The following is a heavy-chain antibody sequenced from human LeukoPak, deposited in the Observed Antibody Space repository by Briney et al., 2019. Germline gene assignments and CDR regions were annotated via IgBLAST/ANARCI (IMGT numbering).Heavy chain of an antibody. CDR2: IYTSGST. V-gene: IGHV4-4*07. Sequence: PSEALSLTCTVSGGSISSYYWSWIRQPAGKGLEWIGRIYTSGSTNYNPSLKSRVTMSVDTSKNQFSLKLSSVTAADTAVYYCARALFTIFGVDHFDYWGQGTLVTVSS. CDR3: ARALFTIFGVDHFDY. D-gene: IGHD3-3*01. CDR1: GGSISSYY. J-gene: IGHJ4*02.